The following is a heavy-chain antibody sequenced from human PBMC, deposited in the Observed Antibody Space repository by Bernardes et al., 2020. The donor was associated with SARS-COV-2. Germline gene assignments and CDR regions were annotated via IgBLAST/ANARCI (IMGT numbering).Heavy chain of an antibody. J-gene: IGHJ4*02. D-gene: IGHD3-22*01. CDR2: ISAYNGNT. Sequence: ASVKVSCKASGYTFTSYGISWVRQAPGQGLEWMGWISAYNGNTNYAQKLQGRVTMTTDTSTSTAYMELRSLRSDDTAVYYCARDRALTYYYDSSGPYYFDYWGQGTLVTVSS. CDR3: ARDRALTYYYDSSGPYYFDY. CDR1: GYTFTSYG. V-gene: IGHV1-18*01.